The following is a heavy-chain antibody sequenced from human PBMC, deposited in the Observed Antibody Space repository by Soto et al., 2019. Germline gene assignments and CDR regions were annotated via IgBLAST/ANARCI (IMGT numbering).Heavy chain of an antibody. CDR3: ARGDSYVGVGAFDM. D-gene: IGHD3-10*02. CDR1: GFTFSSYG. V-gene: IGHV3-30*03. J-gene: IGHJ3*02. CDR2: MSYDGNNK. Sequence: GSLRLSCAASGFTFSSYGMHWVRQAPGKGLEWVAVMSYDGNNKYYADSVKGRFTIFRDNSKNTLYLQMNSLRGEDTAIYYCARGDSYVGVGAFDMWGQEKMVTV.